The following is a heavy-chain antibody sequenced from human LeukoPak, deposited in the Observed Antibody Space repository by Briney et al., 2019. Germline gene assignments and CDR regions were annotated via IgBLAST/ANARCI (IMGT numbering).Heavy chain of an antibody. Sequence: PSATQSLTCTVSGGSISNYFWSWIRQPPGKGLEWIGYIYYSGAANYSPSLRSRLTLSVDTSKNHFYMKLNSVTAADTAVYYCARMGATTPHSANPDYWGQGTLVTVSS. V-gene: IGHV4-59*01. D-gene: IGHD1-1*01. CDR3: ARMGATTPHSANPDY. CDR1: GGSISNYF. J-gene: IGHJ4*02. CDR2: IYYSGAA.